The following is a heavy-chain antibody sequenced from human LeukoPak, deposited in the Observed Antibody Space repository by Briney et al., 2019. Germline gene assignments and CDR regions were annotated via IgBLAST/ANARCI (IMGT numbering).Heavy chain of an antibody. V-gene: IGHV4-34*01. Sequence: SETLSLTCTVSGGSISSYYWSWIRQPAGKGLEWIGEINHSGSTNYNPSLKSRVTISVDTSKNQFSLKLSSVTAADTAVYYCARGRYYYDVWSGYYRRNHYYMDVWGKGTTVTVSS. CDR3: ARGRYYYDVWSGYYRRNHYYMDV. CDR2: INHSGST. J-gene: IGHJ6*03. CDR1: GGSISSYY. D-gene: IGHD3-3*01.